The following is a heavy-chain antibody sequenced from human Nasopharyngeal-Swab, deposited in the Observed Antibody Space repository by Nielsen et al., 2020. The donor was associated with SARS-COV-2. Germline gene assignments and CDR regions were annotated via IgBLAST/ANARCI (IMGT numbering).Heavy chain of an antibody. D-gene: IGHD3-10*01. J-gene: IGHJ4*02. CDR2: ISGSGGST. CDR1: GFTFSSYA. CDR3: AKDPHSYYYGSGSSYFDY. Sequence: GGSLRLSCAASGFTFSSYAMSWVRQAPGKGLEWVSAISGSGGSTCYADSVKGRFTISRDNSKNTLYLQMNSLRAEDTAVYYCAKDPHSYYYGSGSSYFDYWGQGTLVTVSS. V-gene: IGHV3-23*01.